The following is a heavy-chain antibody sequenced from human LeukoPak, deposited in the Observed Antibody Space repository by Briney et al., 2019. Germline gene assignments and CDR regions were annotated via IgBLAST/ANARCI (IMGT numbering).Heavy chain of an antibody. CDR3: AHRRDGYFDY. CDR2: IYWNDEK. Sequence: SGPALLKPPQTLTLTCTFSGFSLSTRLVAVGWIRQPPGKALDWLALIYWNDEKHYSPSLKSRLTITKDTSKNQVVLTMTNMDPVDTATYSCAHRRDGYFDYWGQGTLVTVSS. J-gene: IGHJ4*02. V-gene: IGHV2-5*01. D-gene: IGHD5-24*01. CDR1: GFSLSTRLVA.